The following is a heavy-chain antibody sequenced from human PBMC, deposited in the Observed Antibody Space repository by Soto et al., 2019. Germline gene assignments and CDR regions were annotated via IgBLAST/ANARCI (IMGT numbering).Heavy chain of an antibody. CDR3: ARGGSYGGNSEGELDS. D-gene: IGHD4-17*01. J-gene: IGHJ4*02. CDR1: GFTVSSNY. Sequence: EVQLVESGGGLVQPGGSLRLSCAASGFTVSSNYMSWVRQAPGKGLEWVSVIYSGGSTYYADSVKGRFTISRDNSKNTLYLQMNGLIAEDTAVYYCARGGSYGGNSEGELDSWGQGTLVTVSS. V-gene: IGHV3-66*01. CDR2: IYSGGST.